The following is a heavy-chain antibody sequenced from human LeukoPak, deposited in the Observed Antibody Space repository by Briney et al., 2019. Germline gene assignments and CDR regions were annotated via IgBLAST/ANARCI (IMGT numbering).Heavy chain of an antibody. CDR2: ISSSSSTI. CDR1: GFTFSSYS. J-gene: IGHJ4*02. CDR3: ARGEYALGY. D-gene: IGHD2-8*01. V-gene: IGHV3-48*01. Sequence: GGSLRLSCAASGFTFSSYSMNWVRQAPGKGLEWVSYISSSSSTIYYADSVKGRFTISRDNAKNSLYLQMNSLRAEDTAVYYCARGEYALGYWGQGTLVTVSS.